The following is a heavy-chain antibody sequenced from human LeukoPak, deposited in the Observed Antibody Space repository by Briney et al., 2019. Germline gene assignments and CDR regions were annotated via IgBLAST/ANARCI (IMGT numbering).Heavy chain of an antibody. J-gene: IGHJ4*02. Sequence: SETLSLTCTVSGGSISSYYWSWIRQPPGKGLEWIGYIYYSGSTNYNPSLKSRVTISVDTSKNQFSLKLSSVTAADTAVYYCASIGSNQDYSYGNDYWGQGTLVTVSS. D-gene: IGHD5-18*01. CDR3: ASIGSNQDYSYGNDY. CDR2: IYYSGST. V-gene: IGHV4-59*01. CDR1: GGSISSYY.